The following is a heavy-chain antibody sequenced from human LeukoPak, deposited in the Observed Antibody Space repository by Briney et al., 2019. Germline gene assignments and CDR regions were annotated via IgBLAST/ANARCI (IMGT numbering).Heavy chain of an antibody. CDR2: ISGSGGST. CDR3: AKSSRGYYDSSGYYPVGDY. J-gene: IGHJ4*02. D-gene: IGHD3-22*01. Sequence: GGSLRLSCAASGFTFSSYAMSWVRQALGKGLEWVSAISGSGGSTYYADSVKGRFTISRDNSKNTLYLQMNSLRAEDTAVYYCAKSSRGYYDSSGYYPVGDYWGQGTLVTVSS. CDR1: GFTFSSYA. V-gene: IGHV3-23*01.